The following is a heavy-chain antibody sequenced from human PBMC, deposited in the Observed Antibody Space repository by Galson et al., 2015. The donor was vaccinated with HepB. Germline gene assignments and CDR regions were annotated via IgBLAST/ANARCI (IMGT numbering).Heavy chain of an antibody. CDR3: ATASVTYFDY. Sequence: SLRLSCAASGFTFSKAWMTWIRQAPGKGLQWVGRIKSKADGETTEYAASVKDRFTISRDDSKNKFYLQMKSLKSEDTAVYYCATASVTYFDYWGLGTRVIVSS. CDR1: GFTFSKAW. D-gene: IGHD2-21*02. CDR2: IKSKADGETT. J-gene: IGHJ4*02. V-gene: IGHV3-15*01.